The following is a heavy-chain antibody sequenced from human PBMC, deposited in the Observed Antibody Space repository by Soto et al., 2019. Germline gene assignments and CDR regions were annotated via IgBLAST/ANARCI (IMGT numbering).Heavy chain of an antibody. CDR3: VTGFWGEY. V-gene: IGHV3-23*01. D-gene: IGHD3-3*01. Sequence: EVQLLESGGGLVQPGGSLRLSCSASGFTFSSHDMIWVRQAPGKGLEWVSGVSGGGITSYADSEKGRFTISRDKSRNTLYLQMNSLRVEDTAVYYCVTGFWGEYWGQGTLVTVSS. J-gene: IGHJ1*01. CDR1: GFTFSSHD. CDR2: VSGGGIT.